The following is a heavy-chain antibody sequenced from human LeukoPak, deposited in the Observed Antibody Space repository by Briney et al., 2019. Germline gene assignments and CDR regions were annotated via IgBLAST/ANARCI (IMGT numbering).Heavy chain of an antibody. J-gene: IGHJ4*02. CDR3: ARDISSGSYFDY. CDR2: INWNGGST. V-gene: IGHV3-20*04. Sequence: GGALRLSCAVSGFTFDDYGMSWVRQAPGKGLEWVSGINWNGGSTGYVDSVKGRFTISRDNAKNSLHLQMNSLRAEDTALYYCARDISSGSYFDYWGQGTLVTAPS. D-gene: IGHD6-19*01. CDR1: GFTFDDYG.